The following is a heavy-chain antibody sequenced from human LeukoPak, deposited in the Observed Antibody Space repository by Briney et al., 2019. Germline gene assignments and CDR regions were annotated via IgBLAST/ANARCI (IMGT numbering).Heavy chain of an antibody. Sequence: ASVKVSCKASGYTFTSYYMHWVRQAPGQGLEWMGIINPSGGSTSYAQKFQGRVTMTRDTSTSTVYMELSSLRSEDTAVYYCAREFRDGYNYPWFDPWGQGTLVTVSS. CDR2: INPSGGST. D-gene: IGHD5-24*01. CDR3: AREFRDGYNYPWFDP. V-gene: IGHV1-46*01. CDR1: GYTFTSYY. J-gene: IGHJ5*02.